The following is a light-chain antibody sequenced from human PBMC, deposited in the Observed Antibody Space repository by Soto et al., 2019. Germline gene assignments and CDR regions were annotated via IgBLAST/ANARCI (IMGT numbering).Light chain of an antibody. CDR1: SSDVGSYNL. J-gene: IGLJ1*01. V-gene: IGLV2-23*02. CDR2: EVN. CDR3: CSYAGIRV. Sequence: QSVLTQPASVSGSAGQSITISCTGTSSDVGSYNLVSWYQQYSGKAPKLLIYEVNKRPSGVSNRFSGSKSGNTASLTISGIQAEDEADYYCCSYAGIRVFGTGTKVTVL.